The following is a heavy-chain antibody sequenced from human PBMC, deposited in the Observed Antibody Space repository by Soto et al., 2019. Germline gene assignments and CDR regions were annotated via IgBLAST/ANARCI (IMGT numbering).Heavy chain of an antibody. V-gene: IGHV1-69*02. CDR3: ARAGSGGWTYYFDY. Sequence: GPSVKVSCKASGGTFSSYTISWVRQAPGQGLEWMGRIIPILGIANYAQKFQGRVTITADKSTSTAYMELSSLRSEDTAVYYCARAGSGGWTYYFDYWGQGTLVTVSS. CDR1: GGTFSSYT. D-gene: IGHD2-15*01. CDR2: IIPILGIA. J-gene: IGHJ4*02.